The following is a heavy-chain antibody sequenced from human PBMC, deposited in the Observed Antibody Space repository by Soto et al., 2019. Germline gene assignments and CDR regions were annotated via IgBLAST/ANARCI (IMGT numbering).Heavy chain of an antibody. CDR1: GGTLSSYT. CDR2: IIPILGIA. J-gene: IGHJ6*02. CDR3: ADLLVADTEMDV. D-gene: IGHD2-15*01. V-gene: IGHV1-69*02. Sequence: QVELVQSGAEGKKPGSSVKVSCKASGGTLSSYTISWVRQAPAQGLAWMGSIIPILGIANYEQKFQGRVTLTADKSTSTAYMELSSLRSEDTAVYYCADLLVADTEMDVCGQGTTVTVSS.